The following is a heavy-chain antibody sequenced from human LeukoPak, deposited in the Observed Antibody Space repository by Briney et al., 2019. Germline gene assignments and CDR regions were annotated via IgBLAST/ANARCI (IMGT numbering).Heavy chain of an antibody. CDR2: ISYDGTNE. J-gene: IGHJ4*02. CDR1: GFTFGSYA. V-gene: IGHV3-30*04. CDR3: ASGAGGWELLTKSTFVY. Sequence: GGSLRLSCAASGFTFGSYAIHWVRQAPGKGLEWVAVISYDGTNEYYADSVKGRFTISRDNSKNTLYLQMNSLRVEDTAVYYCASGAGGWELLTKSTFVYWGQGTLVTVSS. D-gene: IGHD1-26*01.